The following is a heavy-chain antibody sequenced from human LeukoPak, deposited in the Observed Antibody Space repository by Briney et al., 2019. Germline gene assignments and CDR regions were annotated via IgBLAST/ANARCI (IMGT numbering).Heavy chain of an antibody. CDR2: ISSSSSYI. CDR1: GFTFSSYS. CDR3: ARSHQGADAFDI. J-gene: IGHJ3*02. D-gene: IGHD1-26*01. V-gene: IGHV3-21*01. Sequence: GGSLRLSCAAPGFTFSSYSMNWVRQAPGKGLEWVSSISSSSSYIYYADSVKGRFTISRDNAKNSLYLQMNSLRAEDTAVYYCARSHQGADAFDIWGQGTMVTVSS.